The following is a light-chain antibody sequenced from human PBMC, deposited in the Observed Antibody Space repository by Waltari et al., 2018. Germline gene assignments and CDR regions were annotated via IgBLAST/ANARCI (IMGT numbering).Light chain of an antibody. CDR3: QHYYTSSRT. CDR2: QTS. Sequence: DIQMTQSPYTLSASVGDRVTITCRASQSVSPWLAWYQQKPGKAPKLLIYQTSSLESGVPSRFSGSGSGTEFALTISSLQPDDFATYYCQHYYTSSRTFGQGTKVEIK. J-gene: IGKJ1*01. CDR1: QSVSPW. V-gene: IGKV1-5*03.